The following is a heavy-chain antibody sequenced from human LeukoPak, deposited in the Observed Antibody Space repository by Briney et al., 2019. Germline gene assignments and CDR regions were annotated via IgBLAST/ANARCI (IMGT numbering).Heavy chain of an antibody. D-gene: IGHD2-21*01. Sequence: PSETLSLTCTVSGGSISSSSYYWGWIRQPPGKGLEWIGSIYYSGSTYYNASLKSRVTISVDTSKNQFSLKLSSVTAADTAVYYCARLCGGDCYSLFDYWGQGTLVTVSS. CDR3: ARLCGGDCYSLFDY. J-gene: IGHJ4*02. V-gene: IGHV4-39*01. CDR1: GGSISSSSYY. CDR2: IYYSGST.